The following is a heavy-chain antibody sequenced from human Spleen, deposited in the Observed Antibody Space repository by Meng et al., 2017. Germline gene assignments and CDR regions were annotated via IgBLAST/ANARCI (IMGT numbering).Heavy chain of an antibody. V-gene: IGHV3-21*01. CDR1: GFTFSSYS. D-gene: IGHD1-26*01. J-gene: IGHJ3*02. CDR3: ARDSFRWELQGAFDI. Sequence: GESLKISCAASGFTFSSYSMNWVRQAPGKGLEWVSSISSSSSYIYYADSVKGRFTISRDNAKNSLYLQMNSLRAEDTAVYYCARDSFRWELQGAFDIWGQGTMVTVSS. CDR2: ISSSSSYI.